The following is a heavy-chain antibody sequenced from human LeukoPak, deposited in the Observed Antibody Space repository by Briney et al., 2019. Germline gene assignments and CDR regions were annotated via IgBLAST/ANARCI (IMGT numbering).Heavy chain of an antibody. J-gene: IGHJ4*02. CDR1: GFTVSSNY. V-gene: IGHV3-66*01. CDR3: ARAGCAGGTCLYYFDS. CDR2: LYSGGTT. D-gene: IGHD2-15*01. Sequence: QPGGSLRLSCAASGFTVSSNYMSWVRQAPGKGLEWVSVLYSGGTTYYADSVRGRFTISRDNSKNTLYLQMNSLRAEDTAVHYCARAGCAGGTCLYYFDSWGQGTLVTVSS.